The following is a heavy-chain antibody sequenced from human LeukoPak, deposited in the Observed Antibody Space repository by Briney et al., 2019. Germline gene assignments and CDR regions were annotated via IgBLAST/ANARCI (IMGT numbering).Heavy chain of an antibody. CDR3: ARRTVTTSYFDY. V-gene: IGHV4-38-2*01. J-gene: IGHJ4*02. CDR2: IYHSGST. CDR1: GYSISSGYY. D-gene: IGHD4-11*01. Sequence: SETLSLTCAVSGYSISSGYYWGWIRQPPGKGLEWIGSIYHSGSTYYNPSLKSRVTIPVDTSKNQFSLKLNSVTAADTAVYYCARRTVTTSYFDYWGQGTLVTVSS.